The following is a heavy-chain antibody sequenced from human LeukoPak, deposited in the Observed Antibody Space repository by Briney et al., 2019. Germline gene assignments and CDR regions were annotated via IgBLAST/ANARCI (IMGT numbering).Heavy chain of an antibody. CDR2: ISTSGATI. CDR1: GFTFSDYQ. J-gene: IGHJ3*02. Sequence: GSLRLSCAASGFTFSDYQMNWVRQAPGKGLEWVSYISTSGATINYADPVKGRFTVSRDNAKNSLYLQTSSLRAEDTAVYYCAREPSDYGDYDAFDIWGQGTMVTVSS. CDR3: AREPSDYGDYDAFDI. V-gene: IGHV3-48*03. D-gene: IGHD4-17*01.